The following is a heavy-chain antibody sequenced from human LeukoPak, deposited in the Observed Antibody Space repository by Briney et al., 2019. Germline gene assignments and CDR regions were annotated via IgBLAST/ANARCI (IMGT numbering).Heavy chain of an antibody. CDR2: VSGTGSST. V-gene: IGHV3-23*01. D-gene: IGHD6-13*01. CDR1: GFTFSSYA. CDR3: AKVRSIAAAEAIDY. J-gene: IGHJ4*02. Sequence: PGGSLRLSCAASGFTFSSYAMSGVRQAPGKGLEGVSDVSGTGSSTYYADSVKGRFTISRDNSKNTLYLQMNSLRAEDTAVYYCAKVRSIAAAEAIDYWGQGTLVTVSS.